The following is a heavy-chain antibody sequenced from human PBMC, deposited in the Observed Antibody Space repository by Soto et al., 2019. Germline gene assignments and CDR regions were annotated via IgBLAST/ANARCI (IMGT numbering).Heavy chain of an antibody. V-gene: IGHV4-4*02. J-gene: IGHJ4*02. D-gene: IGHD3-22*01. CDR3: ACSSYYYDSSGNIFPGY. CDR1: GGSISSSNW. Sequence: QVQLQESGPGLVKPSGTLSLTCAVSGGSISSSNWWSGVRQPPGKGLEGIGEIYHSGSTNYNPSLKSRVTISVDKSKNQFSLKLSSVTAADTAVYYCACSSYYYDSSGNIFPGYWGQGTLVTVSS. CDR2: IYHSGST.